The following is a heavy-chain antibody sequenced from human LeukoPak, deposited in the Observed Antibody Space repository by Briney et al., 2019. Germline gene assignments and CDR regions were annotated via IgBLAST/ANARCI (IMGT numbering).Heavy chain of an antibody. CDR3: ASSVEAAYCGGDCSPIQH. J-gene: IGHJ1*01. CDR1: GGSISSGSYY. CDR2: IYTSGST. D-gene: IGHD2-21*02. Sequence: SETLSLTCTVSGGSISSGSYYWRWIRQPAGTGLEGIGRIYTSGSTNYNPSLKSRVTISVDTSKNQFSLKLSSVTAADTAVYYCASSVEAAYCGGDCSPIQHWGQGTLVTVSS. V-gene: IGHV4-61*02.